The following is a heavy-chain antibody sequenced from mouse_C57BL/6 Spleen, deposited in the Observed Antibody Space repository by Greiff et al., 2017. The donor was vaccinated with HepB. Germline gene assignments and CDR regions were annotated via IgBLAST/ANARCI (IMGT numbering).Heavy chain of an antibody. D-gene: IGHD2-4*01. J-gene: IGHJ4*01. CDR2: ISSGGSYT. V-gene: IGHV5-6*01. CDR3: ARDDSRNYAMDY. CDR1: GFTFSSYG. Sequence: EVQGVESGGDLVKPGGSLKLSCAASGFTFSSYGMSWVRQTPDKRLEWVATISSGGSYTYYPDSVKGRFTISRDNAKNTLYLQMSSLKSEDTAMYYCARDDSRNYAMDYWGQGTSVTVSS.